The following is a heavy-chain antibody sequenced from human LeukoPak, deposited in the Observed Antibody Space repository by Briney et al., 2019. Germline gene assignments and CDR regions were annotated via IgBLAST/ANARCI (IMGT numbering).Heavy chain of an antibody. CDR1: GGSFSGYY. CDR3: ASGDLDYFDY. V-gene: IGHV4-34*01. Sequence: SETLSLTCAVYGGSFSGYYWSWTRQPPGKGLEWIGEINHSGSTNYNPSLKSRVTISVDTSKNQFSLKLSSVTAADTAVYYCASGDLDYFDYWGQGTLVTVSS. CDR2: INHSGST. D-gene: IGHD2-21*02. J-gene: IGHJ4*02.